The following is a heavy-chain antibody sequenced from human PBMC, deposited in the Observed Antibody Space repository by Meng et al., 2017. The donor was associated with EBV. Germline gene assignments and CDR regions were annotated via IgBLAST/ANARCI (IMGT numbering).Heavy chain of an antibody. J-gene: IGHJ4*02. D-gene: IGHD3-10*01. CDR3: ASESGRGYTPDY. V-gene: IGHV1-69*01. Sequence: VQLWLSEAEVKKPCSSVKVSCKTSGGPFRYYAISWVRQAPGQGLEWLGGFLPRLGAPNYAQKFHGRVKITADESTSTHYMDLSSLRSEDTAIYYCASESGRGYTPDYWGQGTLVTVSS. CDR1: GGPFRYYA. CDR2: FLPRLGAP.